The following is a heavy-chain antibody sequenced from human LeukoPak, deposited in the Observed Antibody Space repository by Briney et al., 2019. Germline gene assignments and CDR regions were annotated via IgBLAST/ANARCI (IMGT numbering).Heavy chain of an antibody. Sequence: ASVKVSCXASGYTFTSYGISWVRQAPGQGLEWMGWISAYNGNTNYAQKLQGRVTMATDTSTSTAYMELRSLRSDDTAVYYCAREAQSSGWYFLDYWGQGTLVTVSS. D-gene: IGHD6-19*01. V-gene: IGHV1-18*01. CDR3: AREAQSSGWYFLDY. CDR1: GYTFTSYG. CDR2: ISAYNGNT. J-gene: IGHJ4*02.